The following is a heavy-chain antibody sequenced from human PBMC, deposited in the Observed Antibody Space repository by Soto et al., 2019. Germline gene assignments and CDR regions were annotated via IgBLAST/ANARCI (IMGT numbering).Heavy chain of an antibody. Sequence: QIQLVQFGGEVARPGASVTVSCEASGYIFTTYRLSWVRQTPAHGLEWMGWISADSGYTQYAQFFQGRVTMTRDTSTNRGYMTLRDLTSDDTGIYYCARDRPPGSLYGMDAWGQGTAVTVSS. CDR3: ARDRPPGSLYGMDA. CDR1: GYIFTTYR. J-gene: IGHJ6*02. CDR2: ISADSGYT. V-gene: IGHV1-18*01.